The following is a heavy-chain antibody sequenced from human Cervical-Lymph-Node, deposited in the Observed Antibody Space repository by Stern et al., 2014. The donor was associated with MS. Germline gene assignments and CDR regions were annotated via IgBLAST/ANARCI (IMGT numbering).Heavy chain of an antibody. CDR2: IHPGDSDP. Sequence: EVQLVESGAEVKKPGESLKISCKGSGYSFTSYWIGWVRQMPGKGLEWMGIIHPGDSDPRYSPSFQGQVTISADKSISTAYLQWSSLKASDTAMYYCARQVASSTRYYYYYYGMDVWGQGTTVTVSS. CDR1: GYSFTSYW. CDR3: ARQVASSTRYYYYYYGMDV. J-gene: IGHJ6*02. V-gene: IGHV5-51*01. D-gene: IGHD6-13*01.